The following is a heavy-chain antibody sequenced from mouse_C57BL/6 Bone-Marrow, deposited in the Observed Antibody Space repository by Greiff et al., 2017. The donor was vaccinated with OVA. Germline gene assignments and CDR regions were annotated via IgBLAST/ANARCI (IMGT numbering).Heavy chain of an antibody. D-gene: IGHD1-1*01. CDR1: GYTFTSYW. CDR3: ARTTVVAHWYFDV. Sequence: VQLQQSGAELAKPGASVKLSCKASGYTFTSYWMHWVKQRPGQGLEWIGYIYPSSGYTKYNQKFKDKATLTADKSYSTAYMQLSSLTYEDSAVYDCARTTVVAHWYFDVWGTGTTVTVSS. V-gene: IGHV1-7*01. J-gene: IGHJ1*03. CDR2: IYPSSGYT.